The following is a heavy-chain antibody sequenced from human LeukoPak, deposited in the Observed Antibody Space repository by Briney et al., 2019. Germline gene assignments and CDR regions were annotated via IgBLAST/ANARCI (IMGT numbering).Heavy chain of an antibody. D-gene: IGHD5-24*01. CDR1: GGTFSSYA. CDR2: IIPILGIA. V-gene: IGHV1-69*04. Sequence: ASVKVSCKASGGTFSSYAISWVRQAPGQGLEWMGRIIPILGIANYAQKFQGRVTITADKSTSTAYMELSSLRSEDTAVYYCAREGRGGIDGYNIGDTKWGQGTLVTVSS. J-gene: IGHJ4*02. CDR3: AREGRGGIDGYNIGDTK.